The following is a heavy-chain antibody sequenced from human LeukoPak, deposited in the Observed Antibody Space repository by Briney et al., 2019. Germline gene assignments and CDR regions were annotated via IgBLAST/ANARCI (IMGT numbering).Heavy chain of an antibody. J-gene: IGHJ3*02. CDR3: ARHHLDWIPYAFDI. CDR2: IYYSGST. D-gene: IGHD3-9*01. CDR1: GGSISSYY. V-gene: IGHV4-59*08. Sequence: SETLSLTCTVSGGSISSYYWSWIRQPPGKGLEWIGYIYYSGSTNYNPSLKSRVTISVDTSKNQFSLELSSVTAADTAVYYCARHHLDWIPYAFDIWGQGTMVTVSS.